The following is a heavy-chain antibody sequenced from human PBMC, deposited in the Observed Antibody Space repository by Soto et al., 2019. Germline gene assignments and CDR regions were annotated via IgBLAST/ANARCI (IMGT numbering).Heavy chain of an antibody. V-gene: IGHV1-24*01. D-gene: IGHD2-2*01. CDR1: GYTLSELS. CDR3: AGVRPSDTGLVPAAQNWLDP. CDR2: FDPEDSET. Sequence: ASGKVSCKVSGYTLSELSMHWVRQARGKGREWMGGFDPEDSETIYAQRFQGRVTMTEDTSTDTAYMELCSLRSEDTAVYDCAGVRPSDTGLVPAAQNWLDPCGQGSVVTV. J-gene: IGHJ5*02.